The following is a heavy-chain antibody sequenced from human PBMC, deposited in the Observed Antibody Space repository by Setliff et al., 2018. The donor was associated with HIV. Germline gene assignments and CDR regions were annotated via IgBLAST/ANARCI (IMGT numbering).Heavy chain of an antibody. V-gene: IGHV3-49*04. Sequence: GGSLRLSCAASGFTFSDYWMHWVRQVPGRGLVWVSRIDEYGSITDYGGTTEYAASVKGRFTISRDDSKSIAYLQMNSLKTEDTAVYYCTRDLGGPFDYWGQGTLVTVSS. CDR3: TRDLGGPFDY. CDR1: GFTFSDYW. CDR2: EYGSITDYGGTT. D-gene: IGHD3-16*01. J-gene: IGHJ4*02.